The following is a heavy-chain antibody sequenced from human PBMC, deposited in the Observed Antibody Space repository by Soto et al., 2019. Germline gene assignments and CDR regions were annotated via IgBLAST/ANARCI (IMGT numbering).Heavy chain of an antibody. CDR3: AREAYYYDSSGYFSKYFDS. D-gene: IGHD3-22*01. CDR2: IYYTGSA. V-gene: IGHV4-31*03. J-gene: IGHJ4*02. CDR1: GGSISSSSYY. Sequence: SETLSLTCTVSGGSISSSSYYWGWIRQPPGKGLEWIGYIYYTGSAYYNPSLKSRLTISVDTSKNQFSLKLSSVTAEDTAVYYCAREAYYYDSSGYFSKYFDSWGQGTLVTVSS.